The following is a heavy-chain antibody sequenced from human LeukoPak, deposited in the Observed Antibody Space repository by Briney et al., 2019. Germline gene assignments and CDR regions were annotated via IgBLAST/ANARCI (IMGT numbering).Heavy chain of an antibody. Sequence: SETLSLTCTVYGGSFSGYYWSWIRQPPGKGLEWIGEINHSGSTNYNPSLKSRVTISGDTSKNHFSLKLSSVTAADTAVYYCARDLGSGEYDSWGQGTLVAVSS. D-gene: IGHD3-10*01. CDR2: INHSGST. CDR1: GGSFSGYY. CDR3: ARDLGSGEYDS. J-gene: IGHJ4*02. V-gene: IGHV4-34*01.